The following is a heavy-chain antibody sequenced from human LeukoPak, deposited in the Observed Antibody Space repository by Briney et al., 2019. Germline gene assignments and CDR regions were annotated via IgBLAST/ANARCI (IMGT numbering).Heavy chain of an antibody. CDR1: GFTFSSYG. D-gene: IGHD6-19*01. CDR3: ARDPPHSSGWYALDY. CDR2: IWYDGSNK. J-gene: IGHJ4*02. Sequence: GGSLRLSCVVSGFTFSSYGFHWVHQAPGKGLEWVAVIWYDGSNKYYADSVKGRFTISRDNSKNTLYLQMNSLRAEDTAVYYCARDPPHSSGWYALDYWGQGTLVTVSP. V-gene: IGHV3-33*08.